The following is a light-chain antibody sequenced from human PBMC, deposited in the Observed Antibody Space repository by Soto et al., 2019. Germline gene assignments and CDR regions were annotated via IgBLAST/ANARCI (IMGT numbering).Light chain of an antibody. CDR1: SSDVGGYNY. CDR3: QSYDSSLSGSVV. CDR2: GST. V-gene: IGLV2-14*01. J-gene: IGLJ2*01. Sequence: QSALTQPASVSGSPGQSITISCTGTSSDVGGYNYVSWYQQHPGKAPKFMIYGSTHRPSGVPDRFSGSKSGTSASLAITGLQAEDAADYYCQSYDSSLSGSVVFGGGTKVTVL.